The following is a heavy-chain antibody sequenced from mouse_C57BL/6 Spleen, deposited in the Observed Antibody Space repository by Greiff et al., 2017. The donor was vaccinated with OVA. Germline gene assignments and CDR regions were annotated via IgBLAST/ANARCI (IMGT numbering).Heavy chain of an antibody. Sequence: VQLQQPGAELVRPGSSVKLSCKASGYTFTSYWMHWVKQRPLQGLEWIGNIDPSDSETHYNQKFKDKATLTVDKSSSTAYMQLSSLTSEDSAVYYCARSGGSNPFYYAMDYWGQGTSVTVSS. CDR2: IDPSDSET. CDR3: ARSGGSNPFYYAMDY. CDR1: GYTFTSYW. J-gene: IGHJ4*01. V-gene: IGHV1-52*01. D-gene: IGHD1-1*01.